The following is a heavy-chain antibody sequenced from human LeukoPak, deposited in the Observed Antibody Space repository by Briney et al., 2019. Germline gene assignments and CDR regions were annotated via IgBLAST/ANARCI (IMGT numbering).Heavy chain of an antibody. D-gene: IGHD1-26*01. J-gene: IGHJ4*02. Sequence: SETLSLTCGVSGGSISGTNWWSWVRPPPGQGLELIGEISLAGQTNYNPSLHGRVTMSLDKSSNQLSLHLTSVTAADTATYYCSRESGPFCPFGYWGQGTLVIVSS. CDR2: ISLAGQT. V-gene: IGHV4/OR15-8*02. CDR3: SRESGPFCPFGY. CDR1: GGSISGTNW.